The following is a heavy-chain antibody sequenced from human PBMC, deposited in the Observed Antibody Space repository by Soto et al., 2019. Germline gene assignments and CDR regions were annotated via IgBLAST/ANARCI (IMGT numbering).Heavy chain of an antibody. J-gene: IGHJ4*02. CDR3: ARGIIAVAGPRFDY. Sequence: PVGSLRLSCAASGCTFSDYDMSWIRQAPGKGLEWVSYISSSSSYTNYADSVKGRFTISRDNAKNSLYLQMNSLRAEDTAVYYCARGIIAVAGPRFDYWGQGTLVTISS. CDR2: ISSSSSYT. CDR1: GCTFSDYD. V-gene: IGHV3-11*05. D-gene: IGHD6-19*01.